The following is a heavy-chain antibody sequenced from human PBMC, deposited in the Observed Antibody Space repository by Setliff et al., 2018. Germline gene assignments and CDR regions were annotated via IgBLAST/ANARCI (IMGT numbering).Heavy chain of an antibody. CDR3: AREQWLDPPSYYYMDV. CDR2: IGHTGSI. CDR1: GYSISSGYI. Sequence: NPSETLSLTCTVSGYSISSGYIWGWIRQPPGKGLEWVGNIGHTGSINYNPSLKSRLTISRDTSKNQFSLKLNSVTAADMAVYYCAREQWLDPPSYYYMDVWAKGTTVTVSS. V-gene: IGHV4-38-2*02. J-gene: IGHJ6*03. D-gene: IGHD6-19*01.